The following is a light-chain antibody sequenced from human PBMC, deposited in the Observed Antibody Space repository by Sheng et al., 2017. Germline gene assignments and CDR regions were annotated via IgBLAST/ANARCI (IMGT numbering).Light chain of an antibody. CDR2: DAS. J-gene: IGKJ1*01. Sequence: IQLTQSPSSLSAPVGDRVTITCRASQGIARYLAWYQQIPGKAPKFLLYDASKLQSGVPSRFSGSGSGTDHTLTISNLQPEDFATYFCQQRTDWRTFGQGTRVEI. CDR3: QQRTDWRT. CDR1: QGIARY. V-gene: IGKV1-NL1*01.